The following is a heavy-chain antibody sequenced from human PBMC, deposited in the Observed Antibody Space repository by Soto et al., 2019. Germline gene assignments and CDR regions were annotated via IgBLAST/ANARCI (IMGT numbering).Heavy chain of an antibody. V-gene: IGHV3-53*02. Sequence: EVQLVETGGGLIQPGGSLRLSCAASGFTVSSNYMSWVRQAPGKGLEWVSVIYSGGSTYYADSVKGRFTISRDNSKNTLYLQMNSLRAEDTAVYYCVRDLLLWFGELFYSYGMDVWGQGTTVTVSS. D-gene: IGHD3-10*01. J-gene: IGHJ6*02. CDR2: IYSGGST. CDR3: VRDLLLWFGELFYSYGMDV. CDR1: GFTVSSNY.